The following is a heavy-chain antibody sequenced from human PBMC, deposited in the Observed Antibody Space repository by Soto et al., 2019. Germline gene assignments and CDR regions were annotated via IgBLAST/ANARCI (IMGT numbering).Heavy chain of an antibody. J-gene: IGHJ6*02. CDR1: GYTFTTYS. CDR3: ARDWDNWGWGGGRGMDV. Sequence: QVQLVQSGAEVKKPGASVKVSCKASGYTFTTYSITWMRQAPGQGLEWMGWSNAFNGNTNYAQKFQGRVTMTTDTSTSTINMALRCLRSYDTAGYYCARDWDNWGWGGGRGMDVWGQGTTVIVSS. V-gene: IGHV1-18*01. D-gene: IGHD1-1*01. CDR2: SNAFNGNT.